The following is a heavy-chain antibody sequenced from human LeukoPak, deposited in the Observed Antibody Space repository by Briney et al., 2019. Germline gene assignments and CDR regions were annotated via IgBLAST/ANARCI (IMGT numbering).Heavy chain of an antibody. D-gene: IGHD3-10*01. CDR1: GFTFGDYA. CDR2: IRSKAHGGTT. CDR3: TRGSMVRGVIIPFDP. V-gene: IGHV3-49*04. J-gene: IGHJ5*02. Sequence: GGSLRLSCTASGFTFGDYAMSWVRQAPGKGLEWVGFIRSKAHGGTTEYAASVKGRFTISRDDSKSIAYLQMNSLKTEDTAVYYCTRGSMVRGVIIPFDPWGQGTLVTVSS.